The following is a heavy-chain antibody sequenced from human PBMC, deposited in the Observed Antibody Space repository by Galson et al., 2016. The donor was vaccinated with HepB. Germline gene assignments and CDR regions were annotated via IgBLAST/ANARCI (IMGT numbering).Heavy chain of an antibody. Sequence: SLRLSCAASGFTFSSSPMSWVRQAPGKGLEWVSSITGSGDSTYYAESVKGRFTISRDTSKNTLFLQMNSLRSEDTAVDYCARDPAGYQWGQGTLVGVSS. V-gene: IGHV3-23*01. D-gene: IGHD2-15*01. J-gene: IGHJ4*02. CDR2: ITGSGDST. CDR1: GFTFSSSP. CDR3: ARDPAGYQ.